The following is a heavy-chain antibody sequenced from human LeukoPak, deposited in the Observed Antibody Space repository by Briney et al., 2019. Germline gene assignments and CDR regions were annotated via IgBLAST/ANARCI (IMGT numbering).Heavy chain of an antibody. CDR3: ARRTLWPPYYFDD. D-gene: IGHD2/OR15-2a*01. CDR2: ISSDGGST. J-gene: IGHJ4*02. CDR1: GFTFSSYA. V-gene: IGHV3-64*01. Sequence: GGSLRLSCAASGFTFSSYAMHWVRQAPGKGLEYVSAISSDGGSTYYANSVKGRFTISRDNSNNTLYLQMGSLRAEDMAVYYCARRTLWPPYYFDDWGQGTLVTVSS.